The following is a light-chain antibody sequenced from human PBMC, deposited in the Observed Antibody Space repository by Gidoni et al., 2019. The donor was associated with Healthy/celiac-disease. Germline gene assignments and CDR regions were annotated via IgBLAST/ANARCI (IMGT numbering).Light chain of an antibody. J-gene: IGKJ1*01. CDR3: QQYYSTPPT. CDR1: QSVLYSSKNKNY. CDR2: WAS. Sequence: IVLTHSPYSLAVSLGEQATINYKSSQSVLYSSKNKNYLTWYQQKPGQPPKLHIYWASTRASGVPDRFSGSGSGIDVTLTISSLQAEDVAVYYCQQYYSTPPTFGQGTKVEIK. V-gene: IGKV4-1*01.